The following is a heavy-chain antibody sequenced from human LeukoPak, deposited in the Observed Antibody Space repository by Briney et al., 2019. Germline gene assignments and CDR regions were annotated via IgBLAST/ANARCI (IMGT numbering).Heavy chain of an antibody. CDR3: ARDWGTTVSRYYYYYMDV. V-gene: IGHV1-2*02. CDR1: GYTFTGYC. J-gene: IGHJ6*03. D-gene: IGHD4-17*01. CDR2: INPNSGGT. Sequence: ASVKVSCKASGYTFTGYCMHWVRQAPGQGLEWMGWINPNSGGTNYAQKFQGRVTMTRDTSISTAYMELSRLRSDDTAVYYCARDWGTTVSRYYYYYMDVWGKGTTVTVSS.